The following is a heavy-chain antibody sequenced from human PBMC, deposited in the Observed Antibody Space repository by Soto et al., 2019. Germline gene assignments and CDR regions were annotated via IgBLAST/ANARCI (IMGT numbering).Heavy chain of an antibody. CDR2: VNPSGGHT. CDR1: GDTFTDYY. Sequence: QVQLMQSGAEVKKPGASVKVSCKASGDTFTDYYIHWVRQAPGQGLEWMGTVNPSGGHTTYAQHFLGRVTRTLETSTSTVYMELTSLTSDDTAIYYCARGGHVVVVTAALDYWGQGTLVTVSS. CDR3: ARGGHVVVVTAALDY. D-gene: IGHD2-21*02. V-gene: IGHV1-46*01. J-gene: IGHJ4*02.